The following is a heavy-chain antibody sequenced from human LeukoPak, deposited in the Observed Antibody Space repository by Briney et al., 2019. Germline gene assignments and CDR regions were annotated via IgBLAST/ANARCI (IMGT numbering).Heavy chain of an antibody. D-gene: IGHD3-9*01. J-gene: IGHJ3*02. CDR3: AKLWGSRYFDWLPSNDAFDI. Sequence: PGGSLRLSCAASGFTFSSYGMHWVRQAPGKGLEWVAVISYDGSNKYYADSVKGRFTISRDNSKNTLYLQMNSLRAEDTAVYYCAKLWGSRYFDWLPSNDAFDIWGQGTMVTVSS. V-gene: IGHV3-30*18. CDR1: GFTFSSYG. CDR2: ISYDGSNK.